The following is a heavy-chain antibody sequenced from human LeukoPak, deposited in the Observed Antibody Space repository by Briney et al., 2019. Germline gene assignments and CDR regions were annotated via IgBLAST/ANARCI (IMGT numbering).Heavy chain of an antibody. J-gene: IGHJ4*02. Sequence: ASVKVSCKAYAYSFTSYGISWVRQAPGQGLEWMGWISAYNGNTNYAQKLQGRVTMTTDTSTSTAYMELRSLRSDDTAVYYCARREQWLVGDDYWGQGTLVTVSS. V-gene: IGHV1-18*01. CDR1: AYSFTSYG. D-gene: IGHD6-19*01. CDR3: ARREQWLVGDDY. CDR2: ISAYNGNT.